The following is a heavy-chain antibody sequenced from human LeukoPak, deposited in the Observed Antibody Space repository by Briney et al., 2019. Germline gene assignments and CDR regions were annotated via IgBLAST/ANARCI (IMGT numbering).Heavy chain of an antibody. CDR1: GYSISSGYY. CDR3: ARVGPYDSSGLGPYYFDY. D-gene: IGHD3-22*01. J-gene: IGHJ4*02. V-gene: IGHV4-38-2*02. CDR2: IYHSGST. Sequence: SETLSLTCTVSGYSISSGYYWGWIRQPPGKGLEWIGSIYHSGSTYYNPSLKSRVTISVDTSKNQFSLKLSSVTAADTAVYYCARVGPYDSSGLGPYYFDYWGQGTLVTVSS.